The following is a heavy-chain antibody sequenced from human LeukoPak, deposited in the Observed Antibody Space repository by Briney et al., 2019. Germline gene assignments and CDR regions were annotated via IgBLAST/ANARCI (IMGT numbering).Heavy chain of an antibody. Sequence: GGSLRLSCAASGFTFSSYSMNWVRQAPGKGLEWVSYISSSSSTIYYADSVKGRFTISRDNAKNSLYLQMNSLRAEDTAVYYCARGVAYFDYWGQGTLVTVSS. CDR1: GFTFSSYS. D-gene: IGHD3-3*01. CDR2: ISSSSSTI. V-gene: IGHV3-48*01. J-gene: IGHJ4*02. CDR3: ARGVAYFDY.